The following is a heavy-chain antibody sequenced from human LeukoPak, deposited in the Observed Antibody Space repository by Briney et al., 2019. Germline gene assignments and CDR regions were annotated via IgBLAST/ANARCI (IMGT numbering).Heavy chain of an antibody. CDR1: AFPFSGYN. Sequence: GGSLRLSCAASAFPFSGYNMNWERQAPGKGLEWVSSVSPESEDYYADSVKGRFTIFRDNDKNSLYLQMNSPRSDDTAVYYCARGGRGGFDFWSQGTLVTVSS. V-gene: IGHV3-69-1*02. D-gene: IGHD3-16*01. J-gene: IGHJ4*02. CDR3: ARGGRGGFDF. CDR2: VSPESED.